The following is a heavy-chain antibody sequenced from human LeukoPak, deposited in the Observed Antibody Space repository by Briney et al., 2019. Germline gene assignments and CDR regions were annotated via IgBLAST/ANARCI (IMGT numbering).Heavy chain of an antibody. Sequence: GRSLRLYCAASGFTFSSYGMHWVRQAPGKGLEWVAVIWYDGSNKYYADSVKGRFTISRDNSKNTLYLQMNSLRAEDTAVYYCARDHAHPIKRCSGGSCSLVYYYGMDVWGQGTTVTVSS. J-gene: IGHJ6*02. CDR1: GFTFSSYG. CDR2: IWYDGSNK. D-gene: IGHD2-15*01. V-gene: IGHV3-33*01. CDR3: ARDHAHPIKRCSGGSCSLVYYYGMDV.